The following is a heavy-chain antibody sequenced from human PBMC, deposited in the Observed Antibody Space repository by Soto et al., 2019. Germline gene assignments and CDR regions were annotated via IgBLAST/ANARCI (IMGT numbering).Heavy chain of an antibody. J-gene: IGHJ5*02. Sequence: QVQLVESGGGVVQPGRSLRLSCAASGFTFSSYGMHWVRQAPGKGLEWVAVIWDDGSNKYYADSVKGRFTISRDNSKNTLYLQMSSLRAEDTAVYYCARDGRMTTVPTYSFDPWGQGTLVTVSS. D-gene: IGHD4-17*01. CDR1: GFTFSSYG. CDR3: ARDGRMTTVPTYSFDP. CDR2: IWDDGSNK. V-gene: IGHV3-33*01.